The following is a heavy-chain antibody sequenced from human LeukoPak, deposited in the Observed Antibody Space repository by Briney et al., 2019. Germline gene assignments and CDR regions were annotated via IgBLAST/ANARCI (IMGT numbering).Heavy chain of an antibody. CDR2: IYSGGTT. J-gene: IGHJ4*02. CDR1: GFTISRNF. Sequence: PGGSLRLSCAASGFTISRNFMSWVRQAPGKGLEWVSVIYSGGTTYYADSVKGRFTISRDNSKNTLYLQMNSLRAEDTAVYYCARAERGYDYWGQGTLVTVSA. CDR3: ARAERGYDY. V-gene: IGHV3-66*01. D-gene: IGHD5-12*01.